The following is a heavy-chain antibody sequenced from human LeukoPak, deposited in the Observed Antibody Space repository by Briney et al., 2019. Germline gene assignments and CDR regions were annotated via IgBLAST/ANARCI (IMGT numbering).Heavy chain of an antibody. D-gene: IGHD3-9*01. V-gene: IGHV4-31*03. Sequence: SQTLSLTCTVSGGSISSGGYYWSWIRQHPGKGLEWIGYIYYSGSTYYNPSLKSRVTISVDTSKNQFSLKLSSVTAADTAVYYCARVDILTGYYWFDPWGQGTLVTVSS. CDR1: GGSISSGGYY. CDR3: ARVDILTGYYWFDP. CDR2: IYYSGST. J-gene: IGHJ5*02.